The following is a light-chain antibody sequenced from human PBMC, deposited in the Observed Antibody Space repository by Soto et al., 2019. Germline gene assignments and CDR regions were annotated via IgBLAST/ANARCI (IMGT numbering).Light chain of an antibody. CDR1: QSISSN. Sequence: EIVMTQSPATLSVSPGERATLSCRASQSISSNLAWYQQKPGQAPRLLIYGESTRATGIPATFSGSGSGTECTLTISSPQTEDFAGYVCQQYNNWTLTFGPGIKVDIK. CDR2: GES. CDR3: QQYNNWTLT. J-gene: IGKJ3*01. V-gene: IGKV3-15*01.